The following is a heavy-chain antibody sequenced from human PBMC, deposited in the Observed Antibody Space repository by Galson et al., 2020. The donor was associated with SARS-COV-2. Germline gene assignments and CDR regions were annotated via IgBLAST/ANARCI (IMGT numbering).Heavy chain of an antibody. CDR2: IYYSGST. CDR3: ARDLSPGIAVAGHNDAFDI. Sequence: SETLSLTCTVSGGSISSSSYYWGWIRQPPGKGLEWIGSIYYSGSTYYNPSLKSRVTISVDTSKNQFSLKLSSVTAADTAVYYCARDLSPGIAVAGHNDAFDIWGQGTMVTVSS. V-gene: IGHV4-39*07. CDR1: GGSISSSSYY. D-gene: IGHD6-19*01. J-gene: IGHJ3*02.